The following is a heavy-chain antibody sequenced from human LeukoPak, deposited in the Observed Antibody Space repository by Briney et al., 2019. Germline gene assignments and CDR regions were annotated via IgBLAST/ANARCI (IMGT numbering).Heavy chain of an antibody. CDR1: GGSISSSSYY. Sequence: PSETLSLTCTVSGGSISSSSYYWGWIRQPPGKGLEWIGSIYYSGSTYYNPSLKSRVTISVDTSKNQFSLKLSSVTAADTAVYYCARDPPLTYNYDSSYLQAFDIWGQGTVVTVSS. V-gene: IGHV4-39*07. J-gene: IGHJ3*02. CDR3: ARDPPLTYNYDSSYLQAFDI. CDR2: IYYSGST. D-gene: IGHD3-22*01.